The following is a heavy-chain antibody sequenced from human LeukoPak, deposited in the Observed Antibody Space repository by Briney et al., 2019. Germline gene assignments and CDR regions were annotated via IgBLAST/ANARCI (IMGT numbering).Heavy chain of an antibody. D-gene: IGHD5-12*01. J-gene: IGHJ6*02. CDR2: VSYSGSP. Sequence: SETLSLTCTVSGASINIYTYYWGWIRQPPGKGLEWIGSVSYSGSPYYNPSLTSRATISVDKSKNQFSLKLSSVTAADTAVYYCARRSGYDRFYYYYGMDVWGQGTTVTVSS. V-gene: IGHV4-39*07. CDR1: GASINIYTYY. CDR3: ARRSGYDRFYYYYGMDV.